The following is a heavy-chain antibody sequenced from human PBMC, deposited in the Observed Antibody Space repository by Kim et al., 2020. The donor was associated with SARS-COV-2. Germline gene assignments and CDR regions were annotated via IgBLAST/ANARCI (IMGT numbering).Heavy chain of an antibody. CDR3: ARCFSPDIVVVVAATSFDY. CDR2: INHSGST. Sequence: SETLSLTCAVYGGSFSGYYWSWIRQPPGKGLEWIGEINHSGSTNYNPSLKSRVTRSVDTSKNQFTLKLSYVTAADTAGCYCARCFSPDIVVVVAATSFDYSGQRTLDTVSS. V-gene: IGHV4-34*01. D-gene: IGHD2-15*01. CDR1: GGSFSGYY. J-gene: IGHJ4*02.